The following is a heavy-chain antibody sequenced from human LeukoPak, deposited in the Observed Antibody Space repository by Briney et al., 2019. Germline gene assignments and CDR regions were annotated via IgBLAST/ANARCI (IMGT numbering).Heavy chain of an antibody. CDR3: AKDAAGPEY. CDR2: ISYDGSYK. J-gene: IGHJ4*02. V-gene: IGHV3-30*18. Sequence: GGSLRLSCEVSGFTFSSYAMHWVRQAPGKGLEWVAVISYDGSYKYYADSVKGRFTISRDNSKNTLFLQMNSLRVEDTAIYYCAKDAAGPEYWGQGTRVTVSS. D-gene: IGHD6-13*01. CDR1: GFTFSSYA.